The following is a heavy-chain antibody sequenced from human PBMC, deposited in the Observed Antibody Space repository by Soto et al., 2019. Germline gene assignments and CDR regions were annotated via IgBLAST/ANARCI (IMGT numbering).Heavy chain of an antibody. CDR2: ISTYYDNT. CDR3: ARDPPRRYNSGQGLDY. Sequence: QVQLVQSGAEVKKPGASVKVSCKASGYTFTSYGIGWVRQAPGQGLEWMGWISTYYDNTNYAQNLRGRVTMTTDTSTSTAYMERRSLRSYDTAVYYCARDPPRRYNSGQGLDYWGQGTLVTVSS. CDR1: GYTFTSYG. V-gene: IGHV1-18*04. D-gene: IGHD5-18*01. J-gene: IGHJ4*02.